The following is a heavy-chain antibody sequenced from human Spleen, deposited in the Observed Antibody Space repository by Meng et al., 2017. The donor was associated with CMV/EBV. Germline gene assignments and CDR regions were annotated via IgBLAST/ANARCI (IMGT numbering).Heavy chain of an antibody. V-gene: IGHV3-23*03. J-gene: IGHJ4*02. Sequence: ETLSLTCAASGFTFRKYAMTWVRQAPGKGLEWVSLIYGNDHSTYYADSVKGRFTISRDDSKNTLSLQMNSLRAEDTAIYYCAKEGDRSASYPHFDYWGQGTLVTVSS. D-gene: IGHD3-22*01. CDR3: AKEGDRSASYPHFDY. CDR2: IYGNDHST. CDR1: GFTFRKYA.